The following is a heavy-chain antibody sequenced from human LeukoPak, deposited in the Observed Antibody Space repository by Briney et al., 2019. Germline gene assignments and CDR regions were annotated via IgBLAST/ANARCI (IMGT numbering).Heavy chain of an antibody. CDR2: IYYSGTT. J-gene: IGHJ5*02. V-gene: IGHV4-59*01. Sequence: SETLSLTCTVSGGSISGYYWSWIRQPPGKGLEWVGYIYYSGTTNYNPSLRSRVTISVDTSKNQFSLRLSSVTATDTAVYYCARLHSSRAEEFDPWGQGTLVTVSS. CDR1: GGSISGYY. CDR3: ARLHSSRAEEFDP.